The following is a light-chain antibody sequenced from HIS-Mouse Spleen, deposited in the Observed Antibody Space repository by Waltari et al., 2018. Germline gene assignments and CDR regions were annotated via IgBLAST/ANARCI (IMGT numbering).Light chain of an antibody. CDR3: NSRDSSGNHVV. V-gene: IGLV3-19*01. CDR1: SLRSYY. Sequence: SSELTQDPAVSVALGQTVRITCQGDSLRSYYASWYQQKPGQAPVLVIYGTNNRHSGIPDRFSGSSSGNTASLTITGAQAEDEADYYCNSRDSSGNHVVFGGGTKLTVL. J-gene: IGLJ2*01. CDR2: GTN.